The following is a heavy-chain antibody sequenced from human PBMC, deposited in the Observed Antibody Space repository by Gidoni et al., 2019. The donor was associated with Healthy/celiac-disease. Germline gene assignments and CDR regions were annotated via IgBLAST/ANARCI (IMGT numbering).Heavy chain of an antibody. CDR1: AFTFSSYA. J-gene: IGHJ3*02. D-gene: IGHD3-16*01. CDR3: AKGLFRGDYPLSDAFDI. V-gene: IGHV3-23*01. Sequence: EVQLLESGGGLVQPGGSLRLYCAASAFTFSSYAMSWVRQAPGKGLEWVSAISGSGGSTYYADSVKGRFTISRDNSKNTLYLQMNSLRAEDTAVYYCAKGLFRGDYPLSDAFDIWGQGTMVTVSS. CDR2: ISGSGGST.